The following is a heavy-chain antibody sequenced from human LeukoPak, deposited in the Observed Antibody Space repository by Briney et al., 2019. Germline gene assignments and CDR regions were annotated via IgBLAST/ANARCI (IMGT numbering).Heavy chain of an antibody. Sequence: SETLSLTCTVSGGSISSGSYYWSWIRQPAGKGLEWIGRIYTSGSTNYSPSLKSRVTISVDTSKNQFSLKLSSVTAADTAVYYCARIDFHNYYYYYMDVWGKGTTVTVSS. V-gene: IGHV4-61*02. CDR2: IYTSGST. D-gene: IGHD3-3*01. CDR1: GGSISSGSYY. CDR3: ARIDFHNYYYYYMDV. J-gene: IGHJ6*03.